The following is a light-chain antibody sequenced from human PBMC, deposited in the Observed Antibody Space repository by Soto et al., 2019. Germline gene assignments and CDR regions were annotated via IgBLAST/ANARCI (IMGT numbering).Light chain of an antibody. Sequence: QSALTQPPSASGSPGQSVTISCTGTSSDVGGYNYVSWYQQHPRKAPKLMIYEVSKRPSGVPDRFSGSKSGNTASLTVSGLQAEDEADYYCISYAGSNNLVFGGGTKLTVL. J-gene: IGLJ2*01. CDR1: SSDVGGYNY. V-gene: IGLV2-8*01. CDR3: ISYAGSNNLV. CDR2: EVS.